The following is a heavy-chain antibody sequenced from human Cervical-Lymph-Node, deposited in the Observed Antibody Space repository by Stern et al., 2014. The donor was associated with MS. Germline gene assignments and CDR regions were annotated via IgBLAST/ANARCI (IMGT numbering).Heavy chain of an antibody. J-gene: IGHJ4*02. V-gene: IGHV5-51*01. CDR3: ARHVQGFDY. CDR2: IYPYDSDT. Sequence: EDQLVESGAEVKKPGESLKISCKLSGYSFTIYYIAWVRQTPGKGLEWMGFIYPYDSDTTYSPSFQGQVTISADKSTTTAYLQWSSLRASDTAMYYCARHVQGFDYWGQGTLVTVSS. CDR1: GYSFTIYY.